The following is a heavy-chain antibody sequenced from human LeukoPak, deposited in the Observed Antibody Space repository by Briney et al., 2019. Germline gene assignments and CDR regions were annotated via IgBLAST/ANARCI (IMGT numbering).Heavy chain of an antibody. CDR3: ARDRSSGYSYVWWFDP. D-gene: IGHD5-18*01. CDR1: GYTFTGYY. CDR2: INPNSGGT. V-gene: IGHV1-2*02. Sequence: ASVKVSCYASGYTFTGYYMHWVRQAPGQGLEWMGRINPNSGGTNYAQKFQGRVTMTRDTSISTAYMELSRLRSDDTAVYYCARDRSSGYSYVWWFDPWGRGTLVTVSS. J-gene: IGHJ5*02.